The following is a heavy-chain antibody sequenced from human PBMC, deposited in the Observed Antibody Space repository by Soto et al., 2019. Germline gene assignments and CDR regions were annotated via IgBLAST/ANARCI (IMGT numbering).Heavy chain of an antibody. CDR3: AHLYCRTSSCYDKYAFDI. CDR1: GFSLSTSGVG. J-gene: IGHJ3*02. Sequence: QITLKESGPMLMKPTQTLTLTCTSSGFSLSTSGVGVGWIRQPPGKALEWLALIYWDDDKRYSPSLKSRLTITKDTSKNQVVLTMTNMDPVDTATYYCAHLYCRTSSCYDKYAFDIWGQGTMVTVSS. D-gene: IGHD2-2*01. CDR2: IYWDDDK. V-gene: IGHV2-5*02.